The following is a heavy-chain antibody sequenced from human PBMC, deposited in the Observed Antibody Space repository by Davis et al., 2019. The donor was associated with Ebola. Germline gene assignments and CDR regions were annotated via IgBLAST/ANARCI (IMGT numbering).Heavy chain of an antibody. Sequence: MPSETLSLTCTVSGGSISSYYWSWIRQPPGKGLEWIGEINHSGSTNYNPSLKSRVTISVDTSKNQFSLKLSSVTAADTAVYYCARVGYSGYDWDYWGQGTLVTVSS. CDR2: INHSGST. CDR3: ARVGYSGYDWDY. V-gene: IGHV4-34*09. D-gene: IGHD5-12*01. CDR1: GGSISSYY. J-gene: IGHJ4*02.